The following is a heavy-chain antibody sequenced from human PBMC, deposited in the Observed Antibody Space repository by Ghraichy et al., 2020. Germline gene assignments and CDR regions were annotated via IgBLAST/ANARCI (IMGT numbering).Heavy chain of an antibody. Sequence: LSLTCAASWFTFSSYAINWVRQAPGKGLEWVSGISGSGGTTYYADSVKGRFTISRDNSKNTLYLQMNSLRADDTAVFYCPKGGYSLYYFDYWGQGTLVTVSS. J-gene: IGHJ4*02. CDR3: PKGGYSLYYFDY. D-gene: IGHD4-23*01. V-gene: IGHV3-23*01. CDR1: WFTFSSYA. CDR2: ISGSGGTT.